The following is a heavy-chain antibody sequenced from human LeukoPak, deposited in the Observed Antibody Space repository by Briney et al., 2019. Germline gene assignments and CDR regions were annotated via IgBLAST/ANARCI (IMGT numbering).Heavy chain of an antibody. D-gene: IGHD2-21*02. Sequence: SETLSLTCAVYGGSFSGYYWSWIRQPPGKGLEWIGEINHSGSTNYNPSLKSRVTISVDTSKNQFSLKLSSVTAADTAVYYCAGSPDYCGGDCWFDYWGQGTLVTVSS. CDR2: INHSGST. CDR3: AGSPDYCGGDCWFDY. J-gene: IGHJ4*02. CDR1: GGSFSGYY. V-gene: IGHV4-34*01.